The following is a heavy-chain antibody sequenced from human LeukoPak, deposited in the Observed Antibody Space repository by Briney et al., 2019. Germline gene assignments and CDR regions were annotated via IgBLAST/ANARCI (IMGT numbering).Heavy chain of an antibody. CDR3: AKDVKRELPRD. CDR1: GFTFSSYG. J-gene: IGHJ4*02. CDR2: ISYDGSNK. D-gene: IGHD1-26*01. V-gene: IGHV3-30*18. Sequence: TGGSLRLSCAASGFTFSSYGMHWVRQAPGKGLEWVAVISYDGSNKYYADSVKGRFTIYRDNSKNTLYLQMNSLRAEDTAVYYCAKDVKRELPRDWGQGTLVTVSS.